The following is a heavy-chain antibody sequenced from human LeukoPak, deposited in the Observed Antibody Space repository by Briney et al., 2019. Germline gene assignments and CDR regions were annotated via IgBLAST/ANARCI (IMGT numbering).Heavy chain of an antibody. J-gene: IGHJ4*02. D-gene: IGHD6-19*01. CDR3: AKGGKWLARDRLDY. Sequence: GGSLRLSCAASGFTFSSNAMSWVRQAPGKGLEWVSAISGGAGTTYYADSVKGRFTISRDNSKNTLYLKMNSQSAEDTALYYCAKGGKWLARDRLDYWGQGTLVTVSS. CDR2: ISGGAGTT. V-gene: IGHV3-23*01. CDR1: GFTFSSNA.